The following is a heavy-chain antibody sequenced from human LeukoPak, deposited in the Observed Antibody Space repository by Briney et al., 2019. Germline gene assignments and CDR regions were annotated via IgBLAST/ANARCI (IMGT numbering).Heavy chain of an antibody. J-gene: IGHJ4*02. V-gene: IGHV3-48*03. Sequence: GGSLRLSCAASGFTFSSCEMNWVRQALGKGLEWVSYISSSGSTIYYADSVKGRFTISRDNAKNSLYLQMNSLRAEDTAVYYCARDSGGLVDYWGQGTLVTVSS. CDR3: ARDSGGLVDY. D-gene: IGHD3-10*01. CDR2: ISSSGSTI. CDR1: GFTFSSCE.